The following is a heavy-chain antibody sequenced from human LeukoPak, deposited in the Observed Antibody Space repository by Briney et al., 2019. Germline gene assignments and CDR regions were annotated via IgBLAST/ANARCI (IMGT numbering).Heavy chain of an antibody. J-gene: IGHJ4*02. CDR1: GGSFSGYY. CDR3: ARVRYNWNRDFDY. Sequence: SETLSLTCAVYGGSFSGYYWGCIRHPPGKGRERIGSMFHSGSTYYNPSLKSRATMSVDTYKNQFSLKLSSVTAADTAVYYCARVRYNWNRDFDYWGQGTLVTVSS. V-gene: IGHV4-38-2*01. D-gene: IGHD1-20*01. CDR2: MFHSGST.